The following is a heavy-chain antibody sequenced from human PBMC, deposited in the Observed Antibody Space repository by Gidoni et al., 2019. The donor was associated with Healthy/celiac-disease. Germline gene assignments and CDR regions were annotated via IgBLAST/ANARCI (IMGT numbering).Heavy chain of an antibody. V-gene: IGHV3-21*01. J-gene: IGHJ5*02. CDR3: ARGKDVVVPAAYMVEAYNWFDP. D-gene: IGHD2-2*01. CDR2: ISSSSSYI. Sequence: EVQLVESGGGLVKPVGSLRLSCAASGFTFSSYSMKWVRQAPGKGLGWVSSISSSSSYIYYADSVKGRFTISRDNAKNSLYLQMNSLRAEDTAVYYCARGKDVVVPAAYMVEAYNWFDPWGQGTLVTVSS. CDR1: GFTFSSYS.